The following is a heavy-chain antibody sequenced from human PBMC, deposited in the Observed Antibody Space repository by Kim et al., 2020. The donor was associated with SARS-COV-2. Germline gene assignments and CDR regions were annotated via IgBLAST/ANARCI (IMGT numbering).Heavy chain of an antibody. V-gene: IGHV3-30*01. J-gene: IGHJ4*02. D-gene: IGHD3-3*01. Sequence: VESVKGRFTIAKDNSKNTQYLQLNSLRAEDTAVYYCARPNYDFWSGYFDYWGQGTLVTVSS. CDR3: ARPNYDFWSGYFDY.